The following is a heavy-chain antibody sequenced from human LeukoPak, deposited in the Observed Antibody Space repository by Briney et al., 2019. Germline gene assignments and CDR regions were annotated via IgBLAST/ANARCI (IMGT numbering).Heavy chain of an antibody. CDR1: GFTFSSYS. J-gene: IGHJ4*02. CDR3: ARAKAYYDILTGYHPALYFDY. V-gene: IGHV3-21*01. Sequence: PGGSLRLSCAASGFTFSSYSMNWVRQAPGKGLEWVSSISSSSSYIYYADSVKGRFTISRDNAKNSLYLQMNSLRAEDTAVYYCARAKAYYDILTGYHPALYFDYWGQGTLVTVSS. CDR2: ISSSSSYI. D-gene: IGHD3-9*01.